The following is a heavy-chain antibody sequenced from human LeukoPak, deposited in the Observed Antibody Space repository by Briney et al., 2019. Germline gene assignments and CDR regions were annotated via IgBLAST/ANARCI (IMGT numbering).Heavy chain of an antibody. CDR1: GFTFSSYW. V-gene: IGHV3-7*01. J-gene: IGHJ4*02. CDR2: IKPGGNEK. Sequence: PGGSLRLSCAASGFTFSSYWMTWVRQGPGKGLEWVANIKPGGNEKYYVDSVKGRFTISRDNVKNSLYLQMNSLRAEDTAVHYCARDRGIAVAGEIGYWGQGTLVTVSS. D-gene: IGHD6-19*01. CDR3: ARDRGIAVAGEIGY.